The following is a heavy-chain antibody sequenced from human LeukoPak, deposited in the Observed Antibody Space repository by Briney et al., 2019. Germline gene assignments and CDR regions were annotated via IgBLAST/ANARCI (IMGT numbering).Heavy chain of an antibody. CDR3: ARGWRYYDFWSGYWERRKDYYGMEV. Sequence: VASVKVSCKPSGYTFTSYDINWVRQATGQGLEWMGCMNPNNGTTVYAQKFQGRVTMTRNTSISTAYMELSSLRSEDTAIYYCARGWRYYDFWSGYWERRKDYYGMEVWGPGTTVTVSS. D-gene: IGHD3-3*01. CDR2: MNPNNGTT. J-gene: IGHJ6*02. CDR1: GYTFTSYD. V-gene: IGHV1-8*01.